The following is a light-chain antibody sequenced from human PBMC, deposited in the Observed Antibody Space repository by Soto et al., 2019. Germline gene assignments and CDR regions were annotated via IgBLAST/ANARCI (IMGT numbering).Light chain of an antibody. J-gene: IGKJ1*01. CDR3: QQSYSSPQT. CDR2: ATS. CDR1: QTITRF. Sequence: DIQMTQSPSSLSASVGDRVTITCRASQTITRFVNWYQQKPGSAPSLLIYATSTLQSGVPSRFSGSGSGTDFTLTISSLQPEDFATYYCQQSYSSPQTFGRGTKVDIK. V-gene: IGKV1-39*01.